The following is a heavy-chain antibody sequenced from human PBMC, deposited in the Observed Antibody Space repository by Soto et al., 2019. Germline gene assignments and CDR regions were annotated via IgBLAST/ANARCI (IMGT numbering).Heavy chain of an antibody. Sequence: PSETLSLTCTVSGGSISSSSYYWDWIRQPPGKGLEWIGSFYYSGSTYYNPSLKSRVTISVDTSKNQFSLKLSSVTAADTAVYYCARGRTEAYTVPGWFDPWGQGTLVPVSS. D-gene: IGHD2-2*02. CDR3: ARGRTEAYTVPGWFDP. CDR2: FYYSGST. V-gene: IGHV4-39*01. CDR1: GGSISSSSYY. J-gene: IGHJ5*02.